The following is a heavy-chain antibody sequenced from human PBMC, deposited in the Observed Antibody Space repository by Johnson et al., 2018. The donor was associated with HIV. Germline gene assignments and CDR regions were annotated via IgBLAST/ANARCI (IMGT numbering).Heavy chain of an antibody. CDR2: ISYDGSNK. D-gene: IGHD3-3*01. Sequence: VQLVESGGGVVQPGRSLRLSCAASGFTFSSYAMHWVRQAPGKGLEWVAVISYDGSNKYYADSVKGRFTISRDNSKNTLYLQMNSLRAEDTAVYYCAKDWSVLEWLSLHAFDIWGQGTMVTVSS. CDR1: GFTFSSYA. CDR3: AKDWSVLEWLSLHAFDI. V-gene: IGHV3-30-3*01. J-gene: IGHJ3*02.